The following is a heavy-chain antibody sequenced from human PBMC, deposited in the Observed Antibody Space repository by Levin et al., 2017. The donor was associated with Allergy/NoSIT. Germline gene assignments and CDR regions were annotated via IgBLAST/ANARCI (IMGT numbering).Heavy chain of an antibody. CDR1: GFSLTALQAG. CDR3: ASTAYLFGELYSFGF. Sequence: TLSLTCTFSGFSLTALQAGVGWFRQPPGRALEWLAVIYWDDDERYSPSLRNRLTITKDTSKSQVVLTVTNMEPVDAATYYCASTAYLFGELYSFGFWGQGTLVTVSS. CDR2: IYWDDDE. D-gene: IGHD3-10*01. J-gene: IGHJ4*02. V-gene: IGHV2-5*02.